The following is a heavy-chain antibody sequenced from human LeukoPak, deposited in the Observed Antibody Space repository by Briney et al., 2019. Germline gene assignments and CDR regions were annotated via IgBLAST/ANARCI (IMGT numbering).Heavy chain of an antibody. CDR3: ARDFDMAAAPGWFDP. CDR1: GGSISSGGYY. J-gene: IGHJ5*02. V-gene: IGHV4-30-2*01. CDR2: IYHSGST. Sequence: SETLSLTCTVSGGSISSGGYYWSWIRQPPGKGLEWIGYIYHSGSTYYNPSLKSRVTISVDRSKNQFSLKLSSVTAADTAVYYCARDFDMAAAPGWFDPWGQGTLVTVSS. D-gene: IGHD2-15*01.